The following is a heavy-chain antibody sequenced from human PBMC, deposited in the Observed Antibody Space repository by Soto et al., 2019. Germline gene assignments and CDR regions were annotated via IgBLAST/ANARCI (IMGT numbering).Heavy chain of an antibody. Sequence: QMQLVQSGPEVKKPGTSVKVSCKASGFTFTSSAVQWVRQARGQRLEWIGWIVVGSGNTNYAQKFQERVTSTRDMSTRTAYMEPSSLRSEDTAVYYCAVFSYYYYCMDVWGQGTTVTVS. CDR2: IVVGSGNT. CDR3: AVFSYYYYCMDV. V-gene: IGHV1-58*01. J-gene: IGHJ6*02. CDR1: GFTFTSSA.